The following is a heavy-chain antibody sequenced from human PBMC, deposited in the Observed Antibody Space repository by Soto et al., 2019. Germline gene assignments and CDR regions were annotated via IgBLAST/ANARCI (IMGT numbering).Heavy chain of an antibody. J-gene: IGHJ5*02. CDR2: IDPSDSYT. Sequence: KISCKGSGCSFTSYWISWVRQMPGKGLEWMGRIDPSDSYTNYSPSFQGHVTISADKSISTAYLQWSSLKASDTAMYYCARRTYFYYDSSGGYNWFDPWGQGTLVTVSS. D-gene: IGHD3-22*01. V-gene: IGHV5-10-1*01. CDR3: ARRTYFYYDSSGGYNWFDP. CDR1: GCSFTSYW.